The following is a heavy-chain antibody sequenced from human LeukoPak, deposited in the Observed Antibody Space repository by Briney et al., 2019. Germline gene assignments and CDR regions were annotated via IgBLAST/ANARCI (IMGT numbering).Heavy chain of an antibody. CDR1: GGTFSSYA. CDR3: TSLLRGTYYYDSSGYYD. D-gene: IGHD3-22*01. Sequence: SVKVSCKASGGTFSSYAISWVRQAPGQGLEWMGRIIPIFGTANYAQKFQSRVTITTDESTSTAYMELSSLRSEDTAVYYCTSLLRGTYYYDSSGYYDWGQGTLVTVSS. J-gene: IGHJ4*02. V-gene: IGHV1-69*05. CDR2: IIPIFGTA.